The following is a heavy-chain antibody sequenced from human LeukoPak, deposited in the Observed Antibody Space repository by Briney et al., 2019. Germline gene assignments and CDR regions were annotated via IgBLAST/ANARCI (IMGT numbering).Heavy chain of an antibody. Sequence: PGGSLRLSCAASGFTVSSNYMNWVRQAPGKGLEWVSVIYSGGSTYYADSVKGRFTISRDNSKNTLFLQMSSLRVEDTAVYYCASNAGSYYYYYMDVWGKGTTVTISS. CDR1: GFTVSSNY. CDR3: ASNAGSYYYYYMDV. V-gene: IGHV3-66*01. CDR2: IYSGGST. J-gene: IGHJ6*03.